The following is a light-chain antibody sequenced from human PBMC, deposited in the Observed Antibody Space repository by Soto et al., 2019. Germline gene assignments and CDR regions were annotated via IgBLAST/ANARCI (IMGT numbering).Light chain of an antibody. J-gene: IGLJ1*01. CDR3: NSYTRSRTYV. CDR2: DVT. CDR1: SRDHGGFNY. Sequence: QSALTQPASASGSPGQSSTISWTGTSRDHGGFNYFYGYKQNPGKAPKLMIYDVTNPPSGVSYRFSGCKSGNTASLTISRLLAEDEADYDCNSYTRSRTYVFGTGTQLTVL. V-gene: IGLV2-14*03.